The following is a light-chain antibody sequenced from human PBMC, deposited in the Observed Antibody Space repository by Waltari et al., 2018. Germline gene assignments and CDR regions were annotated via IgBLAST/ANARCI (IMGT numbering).Light chain of an antibody. CDR3: NSYAGSNDVV. CDR2: EVN. Sequence: QSALTQPPSASGSPGQSVPISCTGTSSDVGGYNYVSWYQPHPGKAPKLMIYEVNKRPSGVPDRFSGSKSANTASLTVSGLQAEDEADYFCNSYAGSNDVVFGGGTMLTVL. V-gene: IGLV2-8*01. CDR1: SSDVGGYNY. J-gene: IGLJ3*02.